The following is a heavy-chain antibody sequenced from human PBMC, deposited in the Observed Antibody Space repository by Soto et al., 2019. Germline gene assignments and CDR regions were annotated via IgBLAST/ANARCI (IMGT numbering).Heavy chain of an antibody. Sequence: SETLSLTCPFSYGSISSYYLSLIRQPPGKGLEWIGYIYYSGITNYNPSLKSRVTISVDTSKNQFSLKLSSVTAADTAVYYCARYKSNYYYGMDVWGQGTTVTVS. D-gene: IGHD1-20*01. J-gene: IGHJ6*02. CDR2: IYYSGIT. CDR1: YGSISSYY. CDR3: ARYKSNYYYGMDV. V-gene: IGHV4-59*01.